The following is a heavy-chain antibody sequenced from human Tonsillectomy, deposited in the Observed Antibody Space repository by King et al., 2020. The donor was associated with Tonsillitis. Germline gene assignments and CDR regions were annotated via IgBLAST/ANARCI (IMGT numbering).Heavy chain of an antibody. CDR1: GGSISTDGYF. Sequence: VQLQESGPGLVKPSQTLSLTCTVSGGSISTDGYFWSWIRQHPEKGLEWIAYIYYTGSTYYNPSLKSRVTISVDRSKNQFSLKVSSVTAADTAVYYCAGSGATGDYWGQGTLVTVSA. D-gene: IGHD2-15*01. CDR3: AGSGATGDY. J-gene: IGHJ4*02. CDR2: IYYTGST. V-gene: IGHV4-31*03.